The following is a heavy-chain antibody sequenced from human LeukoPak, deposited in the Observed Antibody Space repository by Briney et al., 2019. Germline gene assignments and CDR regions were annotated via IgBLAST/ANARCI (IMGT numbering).Heavy chain of an antibody. V-gene: IGHV3-48*03. Sequence: PGGSLRLSCAASGFTFSSYEMNWVRQAPGKGLEWVSYISSSGGTIYYADSVKGRFTISRDNAKNSLYLQMNSLRAEDTAVYYCARRLYYGMDVWGQGTTVTVSS. J-gene: IGHJ6*02. CDR3: ARRLYYGMDV. D-gene: IGHD2-21*01. CDR1: GFTFSSYE. CDR2: ISSSGGTI.